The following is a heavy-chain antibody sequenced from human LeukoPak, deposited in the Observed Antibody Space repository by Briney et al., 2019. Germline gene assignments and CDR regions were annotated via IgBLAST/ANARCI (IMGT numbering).Heavy chain of an antibody. CDR3: ARAIRQSGDSFDM. Sequence: PGRSLRLSCTTSGFTFDDYPMSWFRQAPGKGLEWVAYIRSKTYGGTTEYSASVRGRFAISRDDSTRVAYLQMDSLKTEDTAVYYRARAIRQSGDSFDMWGQGTMVTVSS. D-gene: IGHD3-10*01. V-gene: IGHV3-49*03. CDR1: GFTFDDYP. J-gene: IGHJ3*02. CDR2: IRSKTYGGTT.